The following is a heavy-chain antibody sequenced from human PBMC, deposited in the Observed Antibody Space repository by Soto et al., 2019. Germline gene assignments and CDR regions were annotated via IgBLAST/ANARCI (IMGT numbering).Heavy chain of an antibody. CDR2: INPSGGST. D-gene: IGHD1-26*01. J-gene: IGHJ4*02. V-gene: IGHV1-46*01. CDR1: GYTFTSYS. Sequence: QVQLVQSGAEVKKPGASVKVSCKASGYTFTSYSMYWVRQAPGQGLEWMGIINPSGGSTSYAQKFQGRVTMTRDTSTSTVYMELSSLRSEDTAVYDCARGGGSYYGSFDYWGQGTLVTVSS. CDR3: ARGGGSYYGSFDY.